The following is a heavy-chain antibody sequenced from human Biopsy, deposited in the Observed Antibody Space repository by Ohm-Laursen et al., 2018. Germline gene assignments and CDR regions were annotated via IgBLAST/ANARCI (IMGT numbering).Heavy chain of an antibody. CDR1: GGSISNNNYY. CDR3: ARGSNEYGGLYFPH. Sequence: PSQTLSLTCTVSGGSISNNNYYWSWIRQPPGKGLEWIGHISYTGYTSYKSSLKSRVTISLDTSRKHFSLRLTSLAAADTAVYYCARGSNEYGGLYFPHWGQGTLVTVSS. D-gene: IGHD4-23*01. CDR2: ISYTGYT. J-gene: IGHJ1*01. V-gene: IGHV4-61*03.